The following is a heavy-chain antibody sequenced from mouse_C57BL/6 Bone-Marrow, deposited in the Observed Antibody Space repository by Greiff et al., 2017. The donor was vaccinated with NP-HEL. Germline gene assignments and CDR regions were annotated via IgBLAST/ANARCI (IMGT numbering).Heavy chain of an antibody. CDR1: GFTFSSYA. J-gene: IGHJ2*01. Sequence: EVQLVESGGGLVKPGGSLKLSCAASGFTFSSYAMSWVRQTPEKRLEWVATISDGGSYTYYPDNVKGRVTISRDNAKNNLYLQMSHLKSEDTAMYYCAREDGNYGYWGQGTTLTVSS. V-gene: IGHV5-4*01. CDR3: AREDGNYGY. D-gene: IGHD2-1*01. CDR2: ISDGGSYT.